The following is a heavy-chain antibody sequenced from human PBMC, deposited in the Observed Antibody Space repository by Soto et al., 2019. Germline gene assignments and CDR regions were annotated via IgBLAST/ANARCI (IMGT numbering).Heavy chain of an antibody. J-gene: IGHJ4*02. V-gene: IGHV4-30-4*01. CDR3: ARGYCTNGVCYTGLNYFDY. CDR1: GGSISSGDYY. CDR2: IYYSGST. D-gene: IGHD2-8*01. Sequence: SETLSLTCTVSGGSISSGDYYWSWIRQPPGKGLEWIRYIYYSGSTYYNPSLKSRVTISVDTSKNQFSLKLSSVTAADTAVYYCARGYCTNGVCYTGLNYFDYWGQGTLVTVSS.